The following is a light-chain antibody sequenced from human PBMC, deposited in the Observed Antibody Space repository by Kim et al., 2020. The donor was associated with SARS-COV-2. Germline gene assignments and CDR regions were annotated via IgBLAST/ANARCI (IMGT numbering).Light chain of an antibody. Sequence: SPGERATLSCRASQRISSNYLAWYQHKPGQAPRLLIHDASSRATGIPDRFSGSGSGTDFTLTISRLEPEDFAVYYCQQYIRSPYSFGQGTKLEI. CDR2: DAS. CDR3: QQYIRSPYS. CDR1: QRISSNY. V-gene: IGKV3-20*01. J-gene: IGKJ2*03.